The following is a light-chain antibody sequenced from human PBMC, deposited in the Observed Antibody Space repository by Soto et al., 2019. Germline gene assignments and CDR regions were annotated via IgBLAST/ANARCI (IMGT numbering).Light chain of an antibody. V-gene: IGKV3D-20*02. CDR3: QQRSNWLT. CDR2: AAS. CDR1: QSVSSSF. J-gene: IGKJ4*01. Sequence: GLTQSPATLSLSPGERATLSCRAGQSVSSSFLAWYQQKPGQAPRLLIHAASTGATGIPARFSGSGSGTDFTLTISSLEPEDFAVYYRQQRSNWLTFGGGTKVDIK.